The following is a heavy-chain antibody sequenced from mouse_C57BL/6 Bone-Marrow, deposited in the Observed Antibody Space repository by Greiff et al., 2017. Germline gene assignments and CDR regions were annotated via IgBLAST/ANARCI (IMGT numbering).Heavy chain of an antibody. CDR1: GFTFTDYY. Sequence: DVMLVESGGGLVQPGGSLSLSCAASGFTFTDYYMSWVRQPPGKALEWLGFIRNKANGYTTEYSAPVKGRFTISRDNSQSFLYLQMNAVRAEDRASSYCARYRGVSLVVWGTGTPVTVSS. D-gene: IGHD6-1*01. CDR3: ARYRGVSLVV. CDR2: IRNKANGYTT. J-gene: IGHJ1*03. V-gene: IGHV7-3*01.